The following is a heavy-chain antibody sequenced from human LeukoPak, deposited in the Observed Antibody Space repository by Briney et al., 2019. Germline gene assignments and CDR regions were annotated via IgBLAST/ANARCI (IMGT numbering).Heavy chain of an antibody. CDR2: VYYSGVT. Sequence: SETLTLTCSVSGGSTGSDYWSWIRQPPGKGLEWIAYVYYSGVTSYNPSLKSRVAISIDTSKNQFSLNLTSVTAADTAVYYCARLSLHCSGGSCYRGAFDSWGQGTLVTVSS. CDR1: GGSTGSDY. D-gene: IGHD2-15*01. V-gene: IGHV4-59*08. CDR3: ARLSLHCSGGSCYRGAFDS. J-gene: IGHJ4*02.